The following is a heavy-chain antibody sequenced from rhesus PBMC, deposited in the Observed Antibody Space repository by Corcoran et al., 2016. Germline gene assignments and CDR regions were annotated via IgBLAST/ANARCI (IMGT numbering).Heavy chain of an antibody. CDR1: GYTFTRYS. Sequence: QVQLVQSGAEVKKPGTSVKLSCKASGYTFTRYSITWVRQAPGQVLEWMVWIIPNNGNTGYAQKVQGRCTMTRDTSTSTAYMELNSLRSEDTAVYYCAKNYYSGSYDSRDFDYWGQGVLVTVSS. V-gene: IGHV1-200*01. CDR2: IIPNNGNT. J-gene: IGHJ4*01. CDR3: AKNYYSGSYDSRDFDY. D-gene: IGHD3-16*01.